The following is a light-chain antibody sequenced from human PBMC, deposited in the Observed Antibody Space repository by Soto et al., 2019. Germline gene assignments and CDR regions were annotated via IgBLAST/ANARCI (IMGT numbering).Light chain of an antibody. Sequence: EIVLTQSPATLSLSPGERATLSCRASQSVSSYLAWYQQKPGQAPRLLIYDASNRATGIPARFSGSGSGTDFTLTISSLQSEDFAVYYCHQRSNWPPDTFGQGTRLEIK. CDR3: HQRSNWPPDT. J-gene: IGKJ5*01. CDR1: QSVSSY. V-gene: IGKV3-11*01. CDR2: DAS.